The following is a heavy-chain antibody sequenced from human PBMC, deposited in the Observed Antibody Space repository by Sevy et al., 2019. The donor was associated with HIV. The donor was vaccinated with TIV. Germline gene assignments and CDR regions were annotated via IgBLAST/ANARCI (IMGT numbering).Heavy chain of an antibody. D-gene: IGHD4-17*01. V-gene: IGHV4-59*03. CDR1: GGPMTTYY. J-gene: IGHJ5*02. Sequence: SETLSLTCTVSGGPMTTYYWSWLRQPPGMGLEWIGYVYYSGSTNYNPSLKSRVTISVDTSKNQFSLKLTSVTAADTAVYYCAKGFYGAFDPWGQGTLVTVSS. CDR2: VYYSGST. CDR3: AKGFYGAFDP.